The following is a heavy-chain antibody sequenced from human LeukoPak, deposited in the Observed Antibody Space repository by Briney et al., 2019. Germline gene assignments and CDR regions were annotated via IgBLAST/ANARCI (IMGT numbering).Heavy chain of an antibody. J-gene: IGHJ4*02. Sequence: PGGSLRLSCAASGFIFSDYNIYWVRQTPGKGLEWVALISSDGRSKYYADSVKGRFTMSRDNSDNTVFLQMNTLRADDTATYYCARETRSTPAHGTLDYWGQGTLVTVSS. CDR3: ARETRSTPAHGTLDY. D-gene: IGHD6-13*01. V-gene: IGHV3-30*04. CDR2: ISSDGRSK. CDR1: GFIFSDYN.